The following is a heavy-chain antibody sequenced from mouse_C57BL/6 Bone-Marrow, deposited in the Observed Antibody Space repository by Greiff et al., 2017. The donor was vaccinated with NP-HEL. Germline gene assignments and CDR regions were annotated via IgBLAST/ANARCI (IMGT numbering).Heavy chain of an antibody. CDR1: GFNIKDDY. D-gene: IGHD1-1*01. CDR3: TTGGSSPYAMDY. V-gene: IGHV14-4*01. Sequence: EVKVEESGAELVRPGASVKLSCTVSGFNIKDDYMHWVKQRPEQGLEWIGWIDPEKGDTEYASKFQGKATITADTSSNTAYLQLSSLTSEDTAVYYCTTGGSSPYAMDYWGQGTSVTVSS. CDR2: IDPEKGDT. J-gene: IGHJ4*01.